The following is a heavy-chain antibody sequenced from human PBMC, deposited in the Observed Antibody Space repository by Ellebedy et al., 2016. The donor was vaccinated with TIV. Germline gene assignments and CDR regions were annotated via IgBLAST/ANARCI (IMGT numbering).Heavy chain of an antibody. Sequence: GESLKISCAASGFIFSDYVMAWVRQVPGKGLEWVSAMAEYDGRTFYADSVRGRFTISRDNSANILFLHMHSLRAENTAIYYCTKRAENWGFFDYWGQGTLVTVSS. D-gene: IGHD7-27*01. CDR2: MAEYDGRT. J-gene: IGHJ4*02. V-gene: IGHV3-23*01. CDR3: TKRAENWGFFDY. CDR1: GFIFSDYV.